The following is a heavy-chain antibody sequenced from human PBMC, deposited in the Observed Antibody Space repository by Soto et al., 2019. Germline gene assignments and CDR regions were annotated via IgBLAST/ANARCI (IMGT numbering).Heavy chain of an antibody. Sequence: ASVKVSCKISGHTLTEFSIHWVRQAPGKGLEWMGGFDPEGGEAIYAQKWHGRVTVTEDTVTDTAYMELSGLKSDDTAVYYCATIMAGYDTYDYWGQGTLVTVSS. CDR2: FDPEGGEA. V-gene: IGHV1-24*01. CDR3: ATIMAGYDTYDY. CDR1: GHTLTEFS. J-gene: IGHJ4*02. D-gene: IGHD5-12*01.